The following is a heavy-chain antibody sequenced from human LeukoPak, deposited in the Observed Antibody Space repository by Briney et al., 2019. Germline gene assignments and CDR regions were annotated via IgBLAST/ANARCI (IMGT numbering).Heavy chain of an antibody. J-gene: IGHJ4*02. Sequence: GGSLRLSCAASGLTFSTSGMHWVRQAPGKGLEWVAFIQYDESDKYYADSVRGRFTISRGNSKNTLYLQMNSLSAEDTAVYYCAREGGITVAGKFDSWGQGTLVTVSS. CDR2: IQYDESDK. CDR3: AREGGITVAGKFDS. CDR1: GLTFSTSG. V-gene: IGHV3-30*02. D-gene: IGHD6-19*01.